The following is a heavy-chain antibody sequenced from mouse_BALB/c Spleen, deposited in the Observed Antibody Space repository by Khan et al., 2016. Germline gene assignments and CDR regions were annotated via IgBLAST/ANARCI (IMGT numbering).Heavy chain of an antibody. CDR1: GDSITSGY. J-gene: IGHJ2*01. D-gene: IGHD2-3*01. Sequence: MQLEESGPSLVKPSQTLSLTCSVTGDSITSGYWNWIRKFPGNKLEFMGYIAYSGSAYYNPSLKSRISITRDTSKNQYYLQLNSVTTEDTARYYCARDYDGYYSLGYWGLGTTLTVSP. CDR3: ARDYDGYYSLGY. V-gene: IGHV3-8*02. CDR2: IAYSGSA.